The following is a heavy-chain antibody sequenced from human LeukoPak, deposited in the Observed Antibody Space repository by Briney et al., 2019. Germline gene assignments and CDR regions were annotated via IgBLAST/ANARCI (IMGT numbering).Heavy chain of an antibody. J-gene: IGHJ4*02. CDR3: VRSLDY. Sequence: GGSLRLSCAASGFTFNNYWIHWVRQAPGKGLEWVSVITGSGGFTQYADSVKGRFTISRDNSKNTVYLQMNSLRVEDTALYYCVRSLDYWGQGTLVTVSS. CDR2: ITGSGGFT. CDR1: GFTFNNYW. V-gene: IGHV3-23*01.